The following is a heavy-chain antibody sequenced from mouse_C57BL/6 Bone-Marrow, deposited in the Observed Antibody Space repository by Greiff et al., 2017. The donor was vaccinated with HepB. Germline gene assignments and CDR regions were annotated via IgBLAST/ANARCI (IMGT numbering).Heavy chain of an antibody. CDR1: GFNIKDYY. D-gene: IGHD1-1*01. J-gene: IGHJ1*03. CDR2: IDPENGDT. Sequence: EVQLQQSGAELVRPGASVKLSCTASGFNIKDYYMHWVKQRPEQGLEWIGWIDPENGDTEYAAKFQGKATITADTSSNTAYLQLSSLTSEDTAVYYCTTEYYGSSDGNWYFDVWGTGTTVTVSS. CDR3: TTEYYGSSDGNWYFDV. V-gene: IGHV14-4*01.